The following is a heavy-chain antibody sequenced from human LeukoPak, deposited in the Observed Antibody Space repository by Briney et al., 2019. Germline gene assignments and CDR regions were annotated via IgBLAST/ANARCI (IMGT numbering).Heavy chain of an antibody. Sequence: SQTLSLTCTVSGGSIRSADYYWSWIRQPPGKGLEWIGYIYYSGSTYYSPSLKSRVTISVDMSTNQFSLKLTSVTAADTALYYCARLGRPGAFDIWGQGTMVTVSS. J-gene: IGHJ3*02. CDR1: GGSIRSADYY. CDR3: ARLGRPGAFDI. V-gene: IGHV4-30-4*01. CDR2: IYYSGST. D-gene: IGHD2-15*01.